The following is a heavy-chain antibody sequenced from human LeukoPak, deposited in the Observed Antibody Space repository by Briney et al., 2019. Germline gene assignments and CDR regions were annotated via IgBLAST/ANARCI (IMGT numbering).Heavy chain of an antibody. Sequence: PSETLSLTCTVSGGSISSGDYYWSWIRQPPGNGLEWIGQIRSSGSTTYNPSLKSRVTISLDTSKNQFSLYLSSVTAADTAVYYCARDIREVGERHYFDYWGRGTLVTVTS. CDR2: IRSSGST. CDR3: ARDIREVGERHYFDY. V-gene: IGHV4-61*08. CDR1: GGSISSGDYY. D-gene: IGHD1-26*01. J-gene: IGHJ4*02.